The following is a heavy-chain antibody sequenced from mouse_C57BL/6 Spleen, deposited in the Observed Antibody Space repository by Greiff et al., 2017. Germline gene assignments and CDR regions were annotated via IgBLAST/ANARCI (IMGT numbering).Heavy chain of an antibody. J-gene: IGHJ4*01. CDR3: ARDYYGSSPYYYAMDY. CDR2: ISDGGSYT. D-gene: IGHD1-1*01. CDR1: GFTFSSYA. V-gene: IGHV5-4*01. Sequence: EVQGVESAGGLVKPGGSLKLSCAASGFTFSSYAMSWVRQTPGKRLEWVATISDGGSYTYYPDNVKGRFTISRDNAKNNLYLQMSHLKSEDTAMYYCARDYYGSSPYYYAMDYWGQGTSVTVSS.